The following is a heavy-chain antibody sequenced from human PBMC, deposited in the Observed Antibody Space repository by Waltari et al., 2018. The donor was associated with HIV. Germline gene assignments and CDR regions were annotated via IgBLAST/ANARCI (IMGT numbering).Heavy chain of an antibody. D-gene: IGHD2-15*01. V-gene: IGHV3-74*01. J-gene: IGHJ6*02. CDR3: ARGKDCGGGTCDGYHYYGMDV. CDR1: GFTFTTPW. Sequence: EVQLVESGGGLVQPGGSPRLSCAASGFTFTTPWVHWVRQAPGKGLVGVSRINPDGTDTRYADSVKGRFTISRDNAKNTVYLQVNSLRGEDTSVYYCARGKDCGGGTCDGYHYYGMDVWGQGTTVTVSS. CDR2: INPDGTDT.